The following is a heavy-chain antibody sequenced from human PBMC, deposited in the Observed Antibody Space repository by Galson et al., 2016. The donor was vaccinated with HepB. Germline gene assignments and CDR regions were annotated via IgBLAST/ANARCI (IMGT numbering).Heavy chain of an antibody. Sequence: SLRLSCAASGFTFSNYGMHWVRQAPGKGLEWVALIWNDGSNRYYADSVKGRFTISRDNSKNTLYLQMNSLRAEATAVYYCAREGVGIAVTATAFDYWGQGTLVTVSS. J-gene: IGHJ4*02. CDR1: GFTFSNYG. V-gene: IGHV3-33*01. CDR2: IWNDGSNR. D-gene: IGHD6-19*01. CDR3: AREGVGIAVTATAFDY.